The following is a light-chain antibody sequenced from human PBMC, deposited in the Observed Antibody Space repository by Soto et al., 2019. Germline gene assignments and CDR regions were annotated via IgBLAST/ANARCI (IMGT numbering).Light chain of an antibody. CDR2: GAS. Sequence: EIVLTQSPGTLSLSPGERATLSCRASQSVGSDFLAWYQQKPGQAPRLLIYGASNRATGTPDRFSGSGSGTDFILTISRLEPEDFAVYYCQQYGTSPFTFGQGTRLEIK. CDR3: QQYGTSPFT. V-gene: IGKV3-20*01. CDR1: QSVGSDF. J-gene: IGKJ5*01.